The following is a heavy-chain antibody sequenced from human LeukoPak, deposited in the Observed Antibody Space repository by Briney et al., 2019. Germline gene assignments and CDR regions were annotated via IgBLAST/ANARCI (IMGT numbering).Heavy chain of an antibody. D-gene: IGHD3-10*01. CDR3: AKDSDYCGSGSYPDLFYIDF. CDR2: IRYDESNK. Sequence: PEGSLRLSCAASGYTFNTYGMHWVRQAPAKGLEWVAFIRYDESNKYYAESVEGRFIISRDDSKNTVYLQMKSLGPEDTAMYYCAKDSDYCGSGSYPDLFYIDFWGQGALVTVSS. CDR1: GYTFNTYG. V-gene: IGHV3-30*02. J-gene: IGHJ4*02.